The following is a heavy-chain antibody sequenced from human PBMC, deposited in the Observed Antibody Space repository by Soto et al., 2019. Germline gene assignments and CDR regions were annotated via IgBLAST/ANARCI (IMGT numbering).Heavy chain of an antibody. Sequence: QVQLVESGGGVVQPGRSLRLSCAASAFTFRSYTMHWVRQAPGKGLEWVATISYDGSKTNDADSVSGRFTISRDTSKSTLFLQMDSLRPEDTAVYSCARDRDSSYFPPPYYFDTWGQGTQVTVSS. V-gene: IGHV3-30*04. D-gene: IGHD4-4*01. CDR3: ARDRDSSYFPPPYYFDT. CDR2: ISYDGSKT. CDR1: AFTFRSYT. J-gene: IGHJ4*02.